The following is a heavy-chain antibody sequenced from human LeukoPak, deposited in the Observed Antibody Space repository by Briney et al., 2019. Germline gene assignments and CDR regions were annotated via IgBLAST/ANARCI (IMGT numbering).Heavy chain of an antibody. Sequence: SETLSLTCTVSGGSISSYYWSWIRQPPGKGLEWIGYSYYSGSTNYNPSLKSRVTISVDTSKNQFYLRLTSVTAADTAVYYCARLKQWLYVDIWGQGTMVTVSS. J-gene: IGHJ3*02. CDR2: SYYSGST. CDR3: ARLKQWLYVDI. V-gene: IGHV4-59*08. D-gene: IGHD6-19*01. CDR1: GGSISSYY.